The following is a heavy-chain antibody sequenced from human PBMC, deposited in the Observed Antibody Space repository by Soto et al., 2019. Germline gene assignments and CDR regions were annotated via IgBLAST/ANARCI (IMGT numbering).Heavy chain of an antibody. CDR1: GFTFSSYG. CDR3: AKDSYEYSSSSRTYFDY. V-gene: IGHV3-30*18. D-gene: IGHD6-6*01. CDR2: ISYDGSNK. J-gene: IGHJ4*02. Sequence: PGGSLRLSCAASGFTFSSYGMHWVRQAPGKGLEWVAVISYDGSNKYYADSVKGRFTISRDNSKNTLYLQMNSLRAEDTAVYYCAKDSYEYSSSSRTYFDYWGQGT.